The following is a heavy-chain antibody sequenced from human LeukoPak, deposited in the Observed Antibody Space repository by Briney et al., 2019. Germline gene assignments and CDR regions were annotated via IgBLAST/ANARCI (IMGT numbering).Heavy chain of an antibody. Sequence: GASVKVSCKASGGTFSSYAISWVRQAPGQGLEWMGGIIPIFGTANYAQKFQGRVTITADESTSTAYMELSSLGSEDTAVYYCARDRRGTGYCSGGSCYGMDVWGQGTTVTVSS. D-gene: IGHD2-15*01. CDR1: GGTFSSYA. J-gene: IGHJ6*02. CDR3: ARDRRGTGYCSGGSCYGMDV. V-gene: IGHV1-69*13. CDR2: IIPIFGTA.